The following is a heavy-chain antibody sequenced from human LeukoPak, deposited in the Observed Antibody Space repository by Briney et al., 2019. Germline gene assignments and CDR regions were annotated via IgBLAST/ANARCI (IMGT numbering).Heavy chain of an antibody. J-gene: IGHJ4*02. CDR3: ARGATVTTVDY. CDR1: GGTFSSYA. V-gene: IGHV1-69*10. D-gene: IGHD4-17*01. CDR2: IIPILGTA. Sequence: ASVKVSCKASGGTFSSYAISWVRQAPGQGLAWMGGIIPILGTANYAQKFQGRVTITADKSTSTAYMELCSLRSEDTAVYYCARGATVTTVDYWGQGTLVTVSS.